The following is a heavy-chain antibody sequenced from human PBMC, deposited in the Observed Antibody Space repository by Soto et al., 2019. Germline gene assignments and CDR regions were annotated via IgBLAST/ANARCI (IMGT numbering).Heavy chain of an antibody. D-gene: IGHD1-1*01. CDR1: GFTFSTHA. Sequence: EVQLVESGGGRVEPGGSLRLSCAASGFTFSTHAMVWVRQAPGKGLEWVSSISSSGSYLYYEDSVEGRFTISRDDARNSVHLQMNSLRVEDTAVYYCARDGNYHEFWGQGTLVTVSS. CDR3: ARDGNYHEF. J-gene: IGHJ4*02. V-gene: IGHV3-21*01. CDR2: ISSSGSYL.